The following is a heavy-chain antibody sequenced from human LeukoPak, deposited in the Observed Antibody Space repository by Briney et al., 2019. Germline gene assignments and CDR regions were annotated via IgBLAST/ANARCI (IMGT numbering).Heavy chain of an antibody. CDR3: ARDRGYIDAFDI. J-gene: IGHJ3*02. D-gene: IGHD5-24*01. CDR2: IIPIFGTA. V-gene: IGHV1-69*01. Sequence: GSSVKVSCKASGGTFSNYAFNWVRQAPGQGLEWMGGIIPIFGTANYAQKFQGRVTITADESTSTAYMELSSLRSEDTAVYYCARDRGYIDAFDIWGQGTMVTVSS. CDR1: GGTFSNYA.